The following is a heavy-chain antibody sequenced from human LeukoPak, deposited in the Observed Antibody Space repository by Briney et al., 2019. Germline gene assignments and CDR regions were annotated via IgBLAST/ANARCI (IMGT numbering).Heavy chain of an antibody. CDR2: MNPNSGNT. V-gene: IGHV1-8*01. CDR3: ARVKAVAGASDY. J-gene: IGHJ4*02. D-gene: IGHD6-19*01. CDR1: GYTFPSYD. Sequence: ASVKVSCKASGYTFPSYDINWVRQAPGQGLEWMGWMNPNSGNTGYAQKFQGGVTMTRNTSISTAYMELSSLRSEDTAVYYCARVKAVAGASDYWGQGTLVTVSS.